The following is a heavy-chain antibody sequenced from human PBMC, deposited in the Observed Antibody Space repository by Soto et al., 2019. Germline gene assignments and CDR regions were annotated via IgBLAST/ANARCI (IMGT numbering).Heavy chain of an antibody. Sequence: QVQLVESGGGVVQTGRSLRLSCAASGFTFSSYAMHWVRQAPGKGLEWVAVISYDGSNKYYADSVKGRFTISRDNSKNTLYLQMNSLRAEDTAVYYCAREIGFHYYGMDVWGQGTTVTVSS. CDR1: GFTFSSYA. J-gene: IGHJ6*02. V-gene: IGHV3-30-3*01. CDR2: ISYDGSNK. CDR3: AREIGFHYYGMDV. D-gene: IGHD2-15*01.